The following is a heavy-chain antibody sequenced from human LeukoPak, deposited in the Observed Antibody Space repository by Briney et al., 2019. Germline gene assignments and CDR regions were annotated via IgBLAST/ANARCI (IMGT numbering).Heavy chain of an antibody. CDR3: ARGGWVNDDSGALFGMDV. D-gene: IGHD3-10*01. V-gene: IGHV1-8*02. Sequence: ASVKVSCKASGYTFSSYDINWVRQATGQGLEWMGRTNPNSGNTNYAQKFQGRVTMTRSTSTSTAYLELSSLRSDDTAVYYCARGGWVNDDSGALFGMDVWGQGTTVTVSS. CDR1: GYTFSSYD. J-gene: IGHJ6*02. CDR2: TNPNSGNT.